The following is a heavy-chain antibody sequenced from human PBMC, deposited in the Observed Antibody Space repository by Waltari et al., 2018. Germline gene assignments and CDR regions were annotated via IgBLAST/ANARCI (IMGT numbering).Heavy chain of an antibody. D-gene: IGHD3-10*01. V-gene: IGHV4-4*07. Sequence: QVQLQESGPGLVKPSETLSLTCTVSGGSISSYYWSWIRQPAGKGLEWIGRIYTSGSTNYNPSLKSRVTMSVDTSKNQFSLKLSFVTAADTAVYYCAREITYYYGSGSSDAFDIWGQGTMVTVSS. CDR3: AREITYYYGSGSSDAFDI. CDR2: IYTSGST. J-gene: IGHJ3*02. CDR1: GGSISSYY.